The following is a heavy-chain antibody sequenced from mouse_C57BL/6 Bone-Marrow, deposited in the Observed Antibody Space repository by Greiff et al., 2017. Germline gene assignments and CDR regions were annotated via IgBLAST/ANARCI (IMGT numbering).Heavy chain of an antibody. Sequence: QVQLQQPGAELVKPGASVKLSCKASGYTFTSYWMHWVKQRPGRGLEWIGRIDPNSGGTKYNEKFKSKATLTVDKPSSTAYMQLSSLTSEDPAVYYCARDYYGNYGFAYWGQGTLVTVSA. J-gene: IGHJ3*01. CDR2: IDPNSGGT. V-gene: IGHV1-72*01. CDR1: GYTFTSYW. D-gene: IGHD2-1*01. CDR3: ARDYYGNYGFAY.